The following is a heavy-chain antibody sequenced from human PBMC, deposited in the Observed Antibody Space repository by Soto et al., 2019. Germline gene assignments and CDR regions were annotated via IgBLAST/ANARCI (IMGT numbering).Heavy chain of an antibody. Sequence: QVQLQESGPGLVKPSGTLSLTCAVSGGSISSSNWWSWVRQPPGKGLEGIGEIYHSGSTNYNPSLKSRVTISVDKSKNQFSLKLSSVTAADTAVYYCARDPHGVRGVIITDYWGQGTLVTVSS. CDR2: IYHSGST. V-gene: IGHV4-4*02. CDR3: ARDPHGVRGVIITDY. CDR1: GGSISSSNW. D-gene: IGHD3-10*01. J-gene: IGHJ4*02.